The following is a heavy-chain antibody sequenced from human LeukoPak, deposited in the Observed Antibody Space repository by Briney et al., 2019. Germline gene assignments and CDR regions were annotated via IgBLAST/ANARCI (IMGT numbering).Heavy chain of an antibody. Sequence: PGGSLTLSCAASGFTFSSYAMHWVRQAPGKGLEWVSFISSSSGYIYYADSVKDRFTISRDNAKNSLYLQMNNLRAEDTALYYYARANDCSSTSCYGVGDWWGQGTLVTVSS. CDR2: ISSSSGYI. CDR1: GFTFSSYA. V-gene: IGHV3-21*01. CDR3: ARANDCSSTSCYGVGDW. D-gene: IGHD2-2*01. J-gene: IGHJ4*02.